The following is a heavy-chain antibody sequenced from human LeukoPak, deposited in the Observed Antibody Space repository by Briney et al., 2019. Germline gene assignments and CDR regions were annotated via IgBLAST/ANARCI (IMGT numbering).Heavy chain of an antibody. D-gene: IGHD3-3*01. CDR3: ATRPYYDFWSGYNWFDP. J-gene: IGHJ5*02. CDR1: GYTLTELS. V-gene: IGHV1-24*01. Sequence: GASVKVSCKVSGYTLTELSMHWVRQAPGKGLEWMGGFDPEDGETIYAQKFQGRVTMTEDTSTDTAYMELSSLRSEDTAVYYCATRPYYDFWSGYNWFDPWGQGTLVTVSS. CDR2: FDPEDGET.